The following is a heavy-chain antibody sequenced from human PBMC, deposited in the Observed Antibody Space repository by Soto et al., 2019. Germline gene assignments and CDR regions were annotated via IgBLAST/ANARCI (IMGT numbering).Heavy chain of an antibody. V-gene: IGHV3-30-3*01. D-gene: IGHD6-19*01. Sequence: QVQLVESGGGVVQPGRSLRLSCAASGFSFRIYAMHWVRQAPGKGLEWVALMSFDGSSKDYADSVKGRFTISRDNSKNTLYLQMNSLRAEDTAVYYCARDGDSSGFNFDIWGQGTRVTVSS. J-gene: IGHJ3*02. CDR3: ARDGDSSGFNFDI. CDR1: GFSFRIYA. CDR2: MSFDGSSK.